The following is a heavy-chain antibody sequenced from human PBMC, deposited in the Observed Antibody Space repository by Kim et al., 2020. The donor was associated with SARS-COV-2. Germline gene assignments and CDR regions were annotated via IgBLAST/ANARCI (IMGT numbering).Heavy chain of an antibody. V-gene: IGHV1-46*01. Sequence: ASVKVSCKASGYTITSYYMHWVRQAPGQGLEWMGIINPSGGSTSYAQKFQGRVTMTRDTSTSTVYMELSSLRSEDTAVYYCASGSRGGEGFDWLLRPFDYWGQGTLVTVSS. D-gene: IGHD3-9*01. CDR3: ASGSRGGEGFDWLLRPFDY. CDR1: GYTITSYY. J-gene: IGHJ4*02. CDR2: INPSGGST.